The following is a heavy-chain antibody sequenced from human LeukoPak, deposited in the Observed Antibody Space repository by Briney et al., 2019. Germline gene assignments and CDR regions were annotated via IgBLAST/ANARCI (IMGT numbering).Heavy chain of an antibody. D-gene: IGHD2-2*02. CDR3: ARLVPAAIKDPGYYYYMDV. J-gene: IGHJ6*03. V-gene: IGHV1-69*05. CDR2: IIPIFCTA. CDR1: GGTFSSYA. Sequence: ASVKVSCKASGGTFSSYAISWVRQAPGQGLEWMGGIIPIFCTANYAQKFQCRVTITTDESTSTAYMELSSLRSEDTAVYYCARLVPAAIKDPGYYYYMDVWGKGTTVTVSS.